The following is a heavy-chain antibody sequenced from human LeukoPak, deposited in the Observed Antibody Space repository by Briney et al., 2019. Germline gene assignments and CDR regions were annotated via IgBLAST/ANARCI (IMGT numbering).Heavy chain of an antibody. CDR1: GYTFTSYA. V-gene: IGHV1-3*01. Sequence: GASVKVSCKASGYTFTSYAMHWVRQAPGQRLEWMGWINAGNGNTKYSQKFQGRVTITRDTSASTAYMELSSLRSEDTAVYYCARVRDGYNENLMFDYWGQGTLVTVSS. CDR3: ARVRDGYNENLMFDY. J-gene: IGHJ4*02. CDR2: INAGNGNT. D-gene: IGHD5-24*01.